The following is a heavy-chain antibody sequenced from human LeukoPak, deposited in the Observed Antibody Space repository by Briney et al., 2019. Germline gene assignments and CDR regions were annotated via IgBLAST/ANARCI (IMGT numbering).Heavy chain of an antibody. V-gene: IGHV1-2*02. J-gene: IGHJ6*02. D-gene: IGHD3-22*01. CDR3: ATCGVYDSSVVLYYYAMDV. Sequence: ASVKVSCKASGYTFTCYYIHWVRQAPGPGLEWMGWVNPNSGGINYAQKFQGRVAMARDTSISTAYMELSRLRSDYTTLYCCATCGVYDSSVVLYYYAMDVWGQGTTVAVSS. CDR1: GYTFTCYY. CDR2: VNPNSGGI.